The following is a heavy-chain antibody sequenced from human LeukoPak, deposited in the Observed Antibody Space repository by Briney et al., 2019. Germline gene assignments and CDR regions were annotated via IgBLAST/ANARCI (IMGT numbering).Heavy chain of an antibody. CDR3: VKGAAAGIFEGSTGFDY. CDR2: ISSNGGST. J-gene: IGHJ4*02. D-gene: IGHD6-13*01. Sequence: GGSLRLSCSASGFTFSSYAMHWVRQAPGKGLEYVSAISSNGGSTYYADSVKGRFTFSRDNSKNTLFLQVSSLRAEDTAVYYCVKGAAAGIFEGSTGFDYWGQGTLGTVS. CDR1: GFTFSSYA. V-gene: IGHV3-64D*09.